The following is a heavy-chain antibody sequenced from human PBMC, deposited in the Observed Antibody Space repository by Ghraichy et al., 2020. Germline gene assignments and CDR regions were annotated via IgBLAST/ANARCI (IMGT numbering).Heavy chain of an antibody. CDR2: IYYSGST. V-gene: IGHV4-59*01. CDR3: ARGIVDSSGYYYVSPFDY. D-gene: IGHD3-22*01. Sequence: SETLSLTCTVSGGSISSYYWSWIRQPPGKGLEWIGYIYYSGSTNYNPSLKSRVTISVDTSKNQFSLKLSSVTAADTAVYYCARGIVDSSGYYYVSPFDYWGQGTLVTVSS. CDR1: GGSISSYY. J-gene: IGHJ4*02.